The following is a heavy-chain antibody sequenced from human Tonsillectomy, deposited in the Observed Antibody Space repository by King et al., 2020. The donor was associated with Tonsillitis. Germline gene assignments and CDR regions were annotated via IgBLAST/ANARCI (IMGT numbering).Heavy chain of an antibody. Sequence: VQLVESGGGVVQPGRSLRLSCAASGFTFSSYGMHWVRQAPGKGLEWVAVISYDGSNKYYADSVKGRFTISRDNSKNTLYLQMNSLRAEDTAVYYCAKRDTIWTGYLGYGMDVWGQGTTVTVSS. V-gene: IGHV3-30*18. CDR2: ISYDGSNK. CDR3: AKRDTIWTGYLGYGMDV. J-gene: IGHJ6*02. CDR1: GFTFSSYG. D-gene: IGHD3/OR15-3a*01.